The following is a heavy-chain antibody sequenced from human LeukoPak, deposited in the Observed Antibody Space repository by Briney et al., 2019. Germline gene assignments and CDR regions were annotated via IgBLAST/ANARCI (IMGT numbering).Heavy chain of an antibody. V-gene: IGHV1-69*04. Sequence: SVKVSCKASGGTFSSYAISWVRQAPGQGLEWMGRIIPILGIANYAQKFQGRVTITADKSTSTAYMELSSLRSEDTAVYYCARDVSSYYSQTHGMDVWGQGTTVTVSS. J-gene: IGHJ6*02. D-gene: IGHD3-10*01. CDR3: ARDVSSYYSQTHGMDV. CDR1: GGTFSSYA. CDR2: IIPILGIA.